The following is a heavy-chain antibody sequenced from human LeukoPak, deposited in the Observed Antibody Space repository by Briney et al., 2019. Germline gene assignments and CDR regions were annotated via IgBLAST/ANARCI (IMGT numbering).Heavy chain of an antibody. CDR2: ISPYNGNT. CDR3: ARDVGSYSRNLYYFDY. J-gene: IGHJ4*02. CDR1: GYTFTNYG. Sequence: ASVKVSCKASGYTFTNYGISWVRQAPGQGLEWMGWISPYNGNTNYAQKFQGRVTMTTDTSTSTAYMELRSLTSDDTGVYYCARDVGSYSRNLYYFDYWGQGTLVTVSS. D-gene: IGHD5-18*01. V-gene: IGHV1-18*01.